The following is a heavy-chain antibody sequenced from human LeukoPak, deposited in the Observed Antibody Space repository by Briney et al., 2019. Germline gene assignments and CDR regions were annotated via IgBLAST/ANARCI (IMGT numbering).Heavy chain of an antibody. CDR3: ASNSLQYYFDY. D-gene: IGHD4-23*01. Sequence: SVKVSCKASGGTFSTHAISWVRQAPGLGLEWMGGIIPIFGTANYAQKFQGRVTITTDESTSTAYMELSSLRSEDTAVYYCASNSLQYYFDYWGQGTLVTVSS. CDR1: GGTFSTHA. CDR2: IIPIFGTA. V-gene: IGHV1-69*05. J-gene: IGHJ4*02.